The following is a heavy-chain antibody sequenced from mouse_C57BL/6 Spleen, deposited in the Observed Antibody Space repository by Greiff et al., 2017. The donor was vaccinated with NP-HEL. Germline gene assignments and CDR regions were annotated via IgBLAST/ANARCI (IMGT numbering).Heavy chain of an antibody. V-gene: IGHV1-64*01. Sequence: QVQLQQPGAELVKPGASVKLSCKASGYTFTSYWMHWVKQRPGQGLEWIGMIHPNSGSTNYNEKFKSKATLTVDKSSSTAYMQLSSLTSADSAVYYCAKFTTGVGSNFDYWGKGTTLTVSS. D-gene: IGHD1-1*01. CDR2: IHPNSGST. J-gene: IGHJ2*01. CDR3: AKFTTGVGSNFDY. CDR1: GYTFTSYW.